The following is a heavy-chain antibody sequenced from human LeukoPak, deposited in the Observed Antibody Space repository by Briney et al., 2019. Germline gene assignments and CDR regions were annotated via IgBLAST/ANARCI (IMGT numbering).Heavy chain of an antibody. CDR1: GGSISTYY. J-gene: IGHJ3*01. CDR2: INYSGST. V-gene: IGHV4-59*01. D-gene: IGHD3-10*01. CDR3: ARGSKYGSGNWAFDL. Sequence: SETLSLTCTVSGGSISTYYWSWIRQPPGKGLEWIGYINYSGSTNYNPSLKSRVTISVDTSKNQFSLKLSSVTAADTALYYCARGSKYGSGNWAFDLWGQGTMVTVSS.